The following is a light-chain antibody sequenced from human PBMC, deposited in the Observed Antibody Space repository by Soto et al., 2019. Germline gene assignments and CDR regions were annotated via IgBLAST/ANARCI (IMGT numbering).Light chain of an antibody. CDR2: AAS. Sequence: DIQMTQSPSSVSASVGDTINITCRASHDIKKWLAWYQQKPGKAPKVLIYAASNLESGVSPRFSGSGAGTEFSLTISSLQTEDFATYFCHQASSFPYTFGPGTKVDI. CDR1: HDIKKW. J-gene: IGKJ3*01. V-gene: IGKV1-12*01. CDR3: HQASSFPYT.